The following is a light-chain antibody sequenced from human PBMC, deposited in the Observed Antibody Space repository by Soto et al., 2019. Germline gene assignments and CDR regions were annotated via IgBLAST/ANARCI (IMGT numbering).Light chain of an antibody. CDR3: QQHDKLPQA. CDR2: SAS. J-gene: IGKJ1*01. Sequence: EIVMTQSPVTLSVSPGETVTLSCRASQSLRSNLAWYQKKPGQTPRLLIYSASIRAAATPARFSGSGAGTKFSLTISSLQSEDFAVYYCQQHDKLPQAFGQGTKGDLK. CDR1: QSLRSN. V-gene: IGKV3-15*01.